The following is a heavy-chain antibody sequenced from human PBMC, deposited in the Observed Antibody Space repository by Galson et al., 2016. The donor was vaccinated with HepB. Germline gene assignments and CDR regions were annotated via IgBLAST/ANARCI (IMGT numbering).Heavy chain of an antibody. J-gene: IGHJ4*02. V-gene: IGHV1-2*02. CDR3: AKDQCSGGDCFTTFDN. D-gene: IGHD2-21*02. CDR2: INPHSGAT. CDR1: EYTFTAYY. Sequence: SVKVSCKASEYTFTAYYLHWVRQAPGQGLEWMGWINPHSGATNYVKKFQGRVTMTRDTSISTASVELRSLRSDDTAIYYCAKDQCSGGDCFTTFDNWGQGTLVIVPS.